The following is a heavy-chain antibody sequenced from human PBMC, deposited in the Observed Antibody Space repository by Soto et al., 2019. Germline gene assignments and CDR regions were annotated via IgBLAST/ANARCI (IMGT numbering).Heavy chain of an antibody. CDR3: AIPVYGSGSPLH. D-gene: IGHD3-10*01. V-gene: IGHV3-23*01. J-gene: IGHJ4*02. CDR1: GLNFNGYT. CDR2: IAETGSST. Sequence: GGSLRLSCATSGLNFNGYTMSWVRQAPGQGLEWVSGIAETGSSTYYADSVKGRFTISRDNSENTLYLQMNNLRAEDTAIYYCAIPVYGSGSPLHSGQGTLVT.